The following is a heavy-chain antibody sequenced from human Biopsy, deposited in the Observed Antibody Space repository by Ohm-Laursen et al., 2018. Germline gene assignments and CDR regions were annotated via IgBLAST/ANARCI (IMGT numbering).Heavy chain of an antibody. D-gene: IGHD4-17*01. J-gene: IGHJ4*02. V-gene: IGHV4-59*11. CDR3: ARGSNEYGDRYFPH. Sequence: SETLSLTCTVSGGSFTGHYWTWIRQPPGKGLEWIGHISHTGYTSYKSSLKSRVTISLDTSRKQFPLRLTSLAEADTAVYYCARGSNEYGDRYFPHGGQRTLVTVSS. CDR2: ISHTGYT. CDR1: GGSFTGHY.